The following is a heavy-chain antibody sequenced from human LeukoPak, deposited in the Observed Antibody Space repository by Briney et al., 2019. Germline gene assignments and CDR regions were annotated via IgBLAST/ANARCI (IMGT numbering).Heavy chain of an antibody. CDR1: GGSISSYY. J-gene: IGHJ3*02. D-gene: IGHD2-15*01. CDR3: AGKNRYCSGGSCSLDI. V-gene: IGHV4-59*08. CDR2: IYYSGST. Sequence: PSETLSLTCTVSGGSISSYYWIWIRQPPGKGLEWIGYIYYSGSTNYNPSLKSRVTISVDTSKNQFSLKLSSVTAADTAVYYCAGKNRYCSGGSCSLDIWGQGTMVTVSS.